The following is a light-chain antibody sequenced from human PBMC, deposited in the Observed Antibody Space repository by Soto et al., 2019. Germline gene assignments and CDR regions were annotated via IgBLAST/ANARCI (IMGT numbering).Light chain of an antibody. V-gene: IGKV3-20*01. Sequence: EIVLTQSPGTLSLSPGERATLSCRASQSISNFYLAWYQQKPGQAPRLLIYDASRRATGIPERFSGSGSGADFTLTISRLEPEDFAVYFCQQYGSSPLTFGGGTKVEIK. CDR1: QSISNFY. J-gene: IGKJ4*01. CDR2: DAS. CDR3: QQYGSSPLT.